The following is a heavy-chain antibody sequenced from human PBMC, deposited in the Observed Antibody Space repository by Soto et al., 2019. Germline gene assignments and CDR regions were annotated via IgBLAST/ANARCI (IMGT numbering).Heavy chain of an antibody. V-gene: IGHV1-69*06. CDR3: AIAPLDSSGYYSPSTFDH. J-gene: IGHJ4*02. CDR1: GGTFSSHA. Sequence: GASVQVSCKASGGTFSSHAISWVRQAPGQGLEWMGGIIPIFGKTNYAQKFQGRVTNTADKSTSTAYMELSSLRSEDTAVYYCAIAPLDSSGYYSPSTFDHWGQGSLVTVSS. D-gene: IGHD3-22*01. CDR2: IIPIFGKT.